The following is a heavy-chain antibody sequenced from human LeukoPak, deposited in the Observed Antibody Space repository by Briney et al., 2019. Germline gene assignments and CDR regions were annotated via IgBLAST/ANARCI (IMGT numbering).Heavy chain of an antibody. CDR2: INTNTGNP. CDR1: GYTFTTYA. J-gene: IGHJ6*03. V-gene: IGHV7-4-1*02. CDR3: AREQLRLRYFDWLSTGYYYYMDV. Sequence: ASVKVSCKASGYTFTTYAMNWVRQAPGQGLEWMGWINTNTGNPTYAQGFTGRFVFSLDTSVSTAYLQISSLKAEDTAVYYCAREQLRLRYFDWLSTGYYYYMDVWGKGTTVTVSS. D-gene: IGHD3-9*01.